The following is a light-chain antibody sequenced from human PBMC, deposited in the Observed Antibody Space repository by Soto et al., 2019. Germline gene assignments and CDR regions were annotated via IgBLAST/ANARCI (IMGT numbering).Light chain of an antibody. V-gene: IGLV2-8*01. CDR1: SSDVGGYNY. J-gene: IGLJ1*01. CDR2: EVS. CDR3: CSYAGSNNLYV. Sequence: QSALTQPPSASGSPGQSVTISCTGTSSDVGGYNYVSWYQQHPGKAPKLMIYEVSNRPSGVPDRFSGSKSANTASLTVSGLQAEDEDDYYCCSYAGSNNLYVFGTGTKLTVL.